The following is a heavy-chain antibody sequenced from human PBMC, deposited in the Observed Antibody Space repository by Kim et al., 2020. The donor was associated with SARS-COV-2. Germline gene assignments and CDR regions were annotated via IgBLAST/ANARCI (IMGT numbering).Heavy chain of an antibody. CDR1: GFTFSSYA. CDR2: ISGSGGST. V-gene: IGHV3-23*01. CDR3: AKGRSSGSYYIRYYFDY. Sequence: GGSLRLSCAASGFTFSSYAMSWVRQAPGKGLEWVSAISGSGGSTYYADSVKGRFTISRDNSKNTLYLQMNSLRAEDTAVYYCAKGRSSGSYYIRYYFDYWGQGTLVTVSS. D-gene: IGHD3-10*01. J-gene: IGHJ4*02.